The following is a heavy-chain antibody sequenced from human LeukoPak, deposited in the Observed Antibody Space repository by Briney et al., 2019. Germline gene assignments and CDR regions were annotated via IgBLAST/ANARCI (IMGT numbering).Heavy chain of an antibody. CDR2: ISGSGGST. D-gene: IGHD2-15*01. Sequence: PGGSLRLSCAASGFTFSSYAMSWVRQAPGKGLEWVSAISGSGGSTYYADSVKGRFTISRDNSKNTLYLQMNSLRAEDTAVYYCAKDQGYCSGGSCYSGTLPDYWGQGTLVTVSS. CDR3: AKDQGYCSGGSCYSGTLPDY. J-gene: IGHJ4*02. CDR1: GFTFSSYA. V-gene: IGHV3-23*01.